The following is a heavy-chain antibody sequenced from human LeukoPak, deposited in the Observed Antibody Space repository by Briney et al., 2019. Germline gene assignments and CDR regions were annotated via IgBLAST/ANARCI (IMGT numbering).Heavy chain of an antibody. V-gene: IGHV3-21*01. J-gene: IGHJ4*02. Sequence: GGSLRLSCAASGFTFSSYSMNWVRQAPGKGLEWVSSISSSSSYIYYADSVKGRFTISRGNAKNSLYLQMNSLRAEDTAVYYCARERDVDTAMVRYLFDYWGQGTLVTVSS. CDR2: ISSSSSYI. D-gene: IGHD5-18*01. CDR3: ARERDVDTAMVRYLFDY. CDR1: GFTFSSYS.